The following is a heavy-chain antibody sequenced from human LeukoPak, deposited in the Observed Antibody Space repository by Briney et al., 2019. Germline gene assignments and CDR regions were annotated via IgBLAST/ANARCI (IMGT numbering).Heavy chain of an antibody. J-gene: IGHJ4*02. Sequence: SETPSPTCTVSGDSTSSDHWSWVRQPPGKGLDWIGHISYRGSMKYNPSLESRVSISLDTSNNQFSLKLTTLTAADTAVYYCVVYIAGGGGRGYWDQGTLVTVSS. V-gene: IGHV4-59*01. CDR1: GDSTSSDH. D-gene: IGHD1-26*01. CDR2: ISYRGSM. CDR3: VVYIAGGGGRGY.